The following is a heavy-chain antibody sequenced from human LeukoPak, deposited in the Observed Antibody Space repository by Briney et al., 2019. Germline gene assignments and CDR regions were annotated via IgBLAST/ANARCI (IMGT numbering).Heavy chain of an antibody. J-gene: IGHJ4*02. D-gene: IGHD6-13*01. CDR3: ARGPFSSWYGGRRYFDY. CDR1: GGSFSGYY. CDR2: INHSGST. Sequence: RSSETLSLTCAVYGGSFSGYYWSWIRQPPGKGLEWIGEINHSGSTNYNPSLKSRVTISVDTSKNQFSLKLSSVTAADTAVYYCARGPFSSWYGGRRYFDYWGQGTLVTVSS. V-gene: IGHV4-34*01.